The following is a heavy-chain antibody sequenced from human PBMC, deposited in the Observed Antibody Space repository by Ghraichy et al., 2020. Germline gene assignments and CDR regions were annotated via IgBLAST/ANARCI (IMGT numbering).Heavy chain of an antibody. CDR3: AKGVGYCTNGVCYDYGMDV. CDR2: ISGSGGST. D-gene: IGHD2-8*01. V-gene: IGHV3-23*01. J-gene: IGHJ6*02. Sequence: GGSLRLSCAASGFTFSSYAMSWVRQAPGKGLEWVSAISGSGGSTYYADSVKGRFTISRDNSKNTLYLQMNSLRAEDTAVYYCAKGVGYCTNGVCYDYGMDVWGQGTTVTVSS. CDR1: GFTFSSYA.